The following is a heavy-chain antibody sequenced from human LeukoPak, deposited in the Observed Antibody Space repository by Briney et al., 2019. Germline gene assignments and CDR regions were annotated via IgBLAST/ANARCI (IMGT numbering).Heavy chain of an antibody. J-gene: IGHJ4*02. Sequence: GGFLRLSCAASGFTFSSYGMHWVRQAPGKGLEWVSYISSSGSTIYYADSVKGRFTISRDNAKNSLYLQMNSLRAEDTAVYYCARGYSGSYTYWGQGTLVTVSS. CDR3: ARGYSGSYTY. CDR2: ISSSGSTI. V-gene: IGHV3-48*04. CDR1: GFTFSSYG. D-gene: IGHD1-26*01.